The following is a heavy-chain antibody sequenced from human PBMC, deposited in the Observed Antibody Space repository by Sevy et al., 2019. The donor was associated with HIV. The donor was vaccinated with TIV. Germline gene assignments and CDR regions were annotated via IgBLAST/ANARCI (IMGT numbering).Heavy chain of an antibody. CDR1: GFTFSSYS. CDR2: ISSSSSYI. D-gene: IGHD2-15*01. Sequence: GSLRFSCAASGFTFSSYSMNWVRQAPGKGLEWVSSISSSSSYIYYADSVKGRFTISRDNAKNSLYLQMNSLRAEDTAVYYCARDRGSRGDRAFDIWGQGTMVTVSS. V-gene: IGHV3-21*01. CDR3: ARDRGSRGDRAFDI. J-gene: IGHJ3*02.